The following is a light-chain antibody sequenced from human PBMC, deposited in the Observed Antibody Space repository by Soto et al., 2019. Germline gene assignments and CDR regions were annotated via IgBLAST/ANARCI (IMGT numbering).Light chain of an antibody. Sequence: DIQMTQSPSSLSASIGDRVTISFRASQDISSSLNWYQHKSGKAPKLLIYAASGLHSGVPSRFSGSGSGTDFTLTISSLQPEDFATYYCQQSYSTARTFGQGTKVDI. J-gene: IGKJ1*01. CDR2: AAS. V-gene: IGKV1-39*01. CDR1: QDISSS. CDR3: QQSYSTART.